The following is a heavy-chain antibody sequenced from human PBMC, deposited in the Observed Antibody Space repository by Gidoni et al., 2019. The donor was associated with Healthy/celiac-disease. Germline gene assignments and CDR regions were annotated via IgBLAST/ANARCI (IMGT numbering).Heavy chain of an antibody. Sequence: EVQLVESGGGLVQPGGSLRLSCADAGFTFSSSSMNWVRQAPGKGLGWVSYISSSSSTIYYADSVKGRFTISRDNAKNSLYLQINSLRAEDTAVYYCARDGLGDIVVVPAPRGGAAFDIWGQGTMVTVSS. CDR2: ISSSSSTI. CDR1: GFTFSSSS. V-gene: IGHV3-48*01. CDR3: ARDGLGDIVVVPAPRGGAAFDI. D-gene: IGHD2-2*01. J-gene: IGHJ3*02.